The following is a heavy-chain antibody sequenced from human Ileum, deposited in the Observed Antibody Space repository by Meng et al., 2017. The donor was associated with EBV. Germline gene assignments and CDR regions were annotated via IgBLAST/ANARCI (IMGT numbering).Heavy chain of an antibody. D-gene: IGHD5-18*01. Sequence: QGQLEQGAAGRLKPSRPLSLTCVVSGGSFNAYYWTWICQSPGGGLEWIGEIFHSGHTNYNPSLESRVSMSVATSKKQFSLLLSSVTAADSGLYFCARGREYTGQLDLWGLGTLVTVSS. CDR1: GGSFNAYY. J-gene: IGHJ5*02. CDR3: ARGREYTGQLDL. CDR2: IFHSGHT. V-gene: IGHV4-34*02.